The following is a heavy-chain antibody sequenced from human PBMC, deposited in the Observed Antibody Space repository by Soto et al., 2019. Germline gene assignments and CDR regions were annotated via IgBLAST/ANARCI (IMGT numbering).Heavy chain of an antibody. Sequence: GGSLRLSCAASGFTFSSYWMHWVRQAPGKGLVWVSRINSDGSSTSYADSVKGRFTISRDNAKNTLYLQMNGLRAEDTAVYYCARDIQNYYYYGMDVWGQGTTVTVSS. V-gene: IGHV3-74*01. CDR1: GFTFSSYW. D-gene: IGHD5-18*01. CDR3: ARDIQNYYYYGMDV. J-gene: IGHJ6*02. CDR2: INSDGSST.